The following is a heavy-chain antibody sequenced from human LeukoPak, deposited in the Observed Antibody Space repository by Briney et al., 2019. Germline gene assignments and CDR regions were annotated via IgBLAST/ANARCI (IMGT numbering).Heavy chain of an antibody. CDR2: IKSKTDGGTT. J-gene: IGHJ6*03. V-gene: IGHV3-15*01. D-gene: IGHD6-6*01. CDR1: GFTFSNAW. CDR3: TTGSQCSSCGDYYYYYYYMDV. Sequence: AGGSLRLSCAASGFTFSNAWMSWVRQAPGKGLEWVGRIKSKTDGGTTDYAAPVKGRFTISRDDSKNTLYLQMNSLKTEDTAVYYCTTGSQCSSCGDYYYYYYYMDVWGKGTTVTVSS.